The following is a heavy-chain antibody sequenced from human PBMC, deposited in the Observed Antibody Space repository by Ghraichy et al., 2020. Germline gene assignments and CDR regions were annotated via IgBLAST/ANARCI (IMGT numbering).Heavy chain of an antibody. J-gene: IGHJ4*02. V-gene: IGHV4-39*01. CDR2: IYYSGST. D-gene: IGHD3-22*01. Sequence: GSLRLSCTVSGGSISSSSYYWGWIRQPPGKGLEWIGSIYYSGSTYYNPSLKSRVTISVDTSKNQFSLKLSSVTAADTAVYYCARLIGYDSSGWPDYWGQGTLVTVSS. CDR1: GGSISSSSYY. CDR3: ARLIGYDSSGWPDY.